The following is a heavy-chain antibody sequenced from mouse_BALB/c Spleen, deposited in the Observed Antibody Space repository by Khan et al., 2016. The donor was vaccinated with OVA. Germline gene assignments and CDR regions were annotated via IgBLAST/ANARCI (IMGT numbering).Heavy chain of an antibody. CDR3: GRDAGRY. Sequence: VQLQQSGPELVKPGASVKMSCKTSGYTFTAYTLHWVKQSHGKSLEWIGVIDPKNGVTSYNQKFTVKAPLTVAQSSRTAYMEYRSLTSEDSAVYYCGRDAGRYWGQGTSVTVST. CDR1: GYTFTAYT. J-gene: IGHJ4*01. V-gene: IGHV1-22*01. D-gene: IGHD3-3*01. CDR2: IDPKNGVT.